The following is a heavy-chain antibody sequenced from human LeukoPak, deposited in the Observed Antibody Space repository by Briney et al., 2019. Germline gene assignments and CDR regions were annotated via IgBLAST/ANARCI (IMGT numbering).Heavy chain of an antibody. J-gene: IGHJ5*02. V-gene: IGHV1-18*04. CDR1: GYTFTSYG. D-gene: IGHD3-9*01. CDR3: ARDLGGYDILTGYLGNWFDP. Sequence: GASVKVSCKASGYTFTSYGISWVRQAPGQGLEWMGWISAYNGNTNYAQKLQGRVTMTTDTSTSTAYMKLRSLRSDDTAVYYWARDLGGYDILTGYLGNWFDPWGQGTLVTVSS. CDR2: ISAYNGNT.